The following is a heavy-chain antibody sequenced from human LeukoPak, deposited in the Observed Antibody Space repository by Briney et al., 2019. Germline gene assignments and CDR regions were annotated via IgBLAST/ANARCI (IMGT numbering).Heavy chain of an antibody. CDR1: GGTFSSYA. CDR2: IIPIFGTA. CDR3: ARDCSSTSCYFDY. V-gene: IGHV1-69*13. D-gene: IGHD2-2*01. Sequence: SVKVSCKASGGTFSSYAISWVRQAPGQGLEWMGGIIPIFGTANYAQKFQGRVTITADESTSTAYMELSSLRSEDTAVYYCARDCSSTSCYFDYWGQGTPVTVSS. J-gene: IGHJ4*02.